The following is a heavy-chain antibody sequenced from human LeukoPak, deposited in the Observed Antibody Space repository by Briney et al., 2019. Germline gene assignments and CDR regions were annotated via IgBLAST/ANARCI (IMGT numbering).Heavy chain of an antibody. Sequence: GGSLRLSCAASGFTFSSYAMSWVRQAPGKGLEWVSAISGSGGSTYYADSVKGRFTISRDNSKNTRYLQMNSLRAEDTAVYYCAKGSIRAGPYGMDVWGQGTTVTVSS. V-gene: IGHV3-23*01. CDR1: GFTFSSYA. CDR3: AKGSIRAGPYGMDV. J-gene: IGHJ6*02. D-gene: IGHD3-9*01. CDR2: ISGSGGST.